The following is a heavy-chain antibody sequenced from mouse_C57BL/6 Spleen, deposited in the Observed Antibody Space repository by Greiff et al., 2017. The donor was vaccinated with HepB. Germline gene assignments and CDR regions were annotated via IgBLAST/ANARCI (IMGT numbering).Heavy chain of an antibody. CDR1: GFTFSDYG. CDR3: ARGDYGSSSLFAY. D-gene: IGHD1-1*01. CDR2: ISSGSSTI. Sequence: EVQVVESGGGLVKPGGSLKLSCAASGFTFSDYGMHWVRQAPEKGLEWVAYISSGSSTIYYADTVKGRFTISRDNAKNTLFLQMTSLRSEDTAMYYCARGDYGSSSLFAYWGQGTLVTVSA. V-gene: IGHV5-17*01. J-gene: IGHJ3*01.